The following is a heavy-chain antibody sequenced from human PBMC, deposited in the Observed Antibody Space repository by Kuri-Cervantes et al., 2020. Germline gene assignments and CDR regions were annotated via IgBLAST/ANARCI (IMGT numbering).Heavy chain of an antibody. V-gene: IGHV4-4*07. CDR3: ARVLRGYSYGKYYFDY. D-gene: IGHD5-18*01. CDR1: GGSISSYY. Sequence: GSLRLSCTVSGGSISSYYWSWIRQPAGKGLEWIGRIYTSGSTNYNPSLKSRVTMSVDTSKNQFSLKLSSVTAADTAVYYCARVLRGYSYGKYYFDYWGQGTLVTVSS. J-gene: IGHJ4*02. CDR2: IYTSGST.